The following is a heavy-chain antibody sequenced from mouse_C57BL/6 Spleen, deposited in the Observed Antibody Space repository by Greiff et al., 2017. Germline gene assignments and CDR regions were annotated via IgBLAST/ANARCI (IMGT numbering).Heavy chain of an antibody. CDR3: ARDGTTVVSFDY. Sequence: QVQLKQSGAELVKPGASVKISCKASGYAFSSYWMNWVKQRPGKGLEWIGQIYPGDGDTNYNGKFKGKATLTADKSSSTAYMQLSSLTSEDSAVYFCARDGTTVVSFDYWGQGTTLTVSS. CDR2: IYPGDGDT. V-gene: IGHV1-80*01. D-gene: IGHD1-1*01. J-gene: IGHJ2*01. CDR1: GYAFSSYW.